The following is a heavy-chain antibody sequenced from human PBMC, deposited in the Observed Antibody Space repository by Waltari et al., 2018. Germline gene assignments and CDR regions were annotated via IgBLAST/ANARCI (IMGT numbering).Heavy chain of an antibody. CDR1: GNSISSPYY. CDR3: ARGPPIVGAMDY. CDR2: IYHSGNT. D-gene: IGHD1-26*01. Sequence: QVRLQESGPGLVKPSETLSLTCTVSGNSISSPYYWGWIRQPPGKGREWIGNIYHSGNTYYNPSRKSRVTLSVDTSKNQFSLKLNSVTAADTAVYYCARGPPIVGAMDYWGQGTLVTVSS. V-gene: IGHV4-38-2*02. J-gene: IGHJ4*02.